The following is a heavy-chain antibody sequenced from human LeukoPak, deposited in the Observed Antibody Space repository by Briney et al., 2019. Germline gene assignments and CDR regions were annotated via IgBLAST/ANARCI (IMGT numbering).Heavy chain of an antibody. CDR2: ISGTSTAI. Sequence: GGSPRLSCAASGFTFSSSNMHWVCQAPGEGLEWGSFISGTSTAIYYADSVKGRFTISRDIARKSLYLQMNSLRAEDTAVYYCATDGRSSGWYGFDYWGQGTLVTVSS. V-gene: IGHV3-48*01. CDR1: GFTFSSSN. CDR3: ATDGRSSGWYGFDY. J-gene: IGHJ4*02. D-gene: IGHD6-19*01.